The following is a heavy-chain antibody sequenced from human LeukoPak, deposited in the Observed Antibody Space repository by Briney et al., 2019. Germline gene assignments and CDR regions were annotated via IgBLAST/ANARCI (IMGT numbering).Heavy chain of an antibody. CDR1: GFSFTSYG. D-gene: IGHD3-10*01. CDR2: SSSSSSTI. CDR3: ARDWMVRGVISPFDY. Sequence: GGSLRLSCTDSGFSFTSYGMNWVRQAPGKGLEWVSYSSSSSSTIYYADSVKGRFTISRDNAKNSLYLQMNSLRAEDTAVYYCARDWMVRGVISPFDYWGQGTLVTVSS. V-gene: IGHV3-48*04. J-gene: IGHJ4*02.